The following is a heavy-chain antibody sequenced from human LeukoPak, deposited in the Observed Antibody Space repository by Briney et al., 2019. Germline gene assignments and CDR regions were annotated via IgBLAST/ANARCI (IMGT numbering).Heavy chain of an antibody. Sequence: GRSLRLSCAASGFTFSSYAMHWVRQAPGKGLEWVAVISYDGSNKYYADSVKGRFTISRDNSKNTLYLQVNSLRAEDTAVYYCARGRVAAAGRHDYWGQGTLVTVSS. V-gene: IGHV3-30*04. J-gene: IGHJ4*02. D-gene: IGHD6-13*01. CDR2: ISYDGSNK. CDR3: ARGRVAAAGRHDY. CDR1: GFTFSSYA.